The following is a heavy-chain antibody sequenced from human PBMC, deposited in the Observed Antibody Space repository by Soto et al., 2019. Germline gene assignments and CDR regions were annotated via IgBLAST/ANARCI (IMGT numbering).Heavy chain of an antibody. CDR2: IHPDDSDT. CDR1: GYRFTSFW. CDR3: TRYGGKNIDY. V-gene: IGHV5-51*01. D-gene: IGHD2-15*01. Sequence: LGESLKISCKGFGYRFTSFWIGWVRQMPGKGLEWMGIIHPDDSDTKYNQPFQGQVTISADKSISTAYLQWSSLKASDTAMYFCTRYGGKNIDYWGQGTLVTVSS. J-gene: IGHJ4*02.